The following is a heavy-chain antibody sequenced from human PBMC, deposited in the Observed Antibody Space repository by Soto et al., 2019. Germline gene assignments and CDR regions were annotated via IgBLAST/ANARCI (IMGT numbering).Heavy chain of an antibody. CDR2: IGGGGGNT. V-gene: IGHV3-23*01. D-gene: IGHD6-19*01. J-gene: IGHJ4*02. CDR3: AKETYGSGWTLDS. Sequence: DVQLLESGGGVVQSGGSLRLSCSASGFAFSDYSMHWVRQAPGKGPEWVSAIGGGGGNTYYAGSVNGRFTISRDNSRNTLSLQMHSLRDDDTALYYCAKETYGSGWTLDSWGQGTRATVSS. CDR1: GFAFSDYS.